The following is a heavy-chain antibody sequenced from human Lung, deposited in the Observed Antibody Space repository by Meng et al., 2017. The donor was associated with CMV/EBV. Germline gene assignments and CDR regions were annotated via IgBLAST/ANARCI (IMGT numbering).Heavy chain of an antibody. Sequence: GGSXRLXCVASGLTFSSHPMTWVRKAPGKGLEWVSSISGSGGSTYSADSVQGRFTISRDNSKNTLYLQMSALRDEDTALYYCARGGPVAGKNWFDRWGQGTXVTVSS. D-gene: IGHD6-19*01. V-gene: IGHV3-23*01. J-gene: IGHJ5*02. CDR1: GLTFSSHP. CDR2: ISGSGGST. CDR3: ARGGPVAGKNWFDR.